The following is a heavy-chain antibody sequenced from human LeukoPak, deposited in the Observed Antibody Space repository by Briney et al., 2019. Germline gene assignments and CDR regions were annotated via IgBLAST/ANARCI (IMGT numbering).Heavy chain of an antibody. CDR1: GFTFSSYA. V-gene: IGHV3-30*04. J-gene: IGHJ4*02. CDR2: ISYDGSNK. Sequence: GGSLRLSCAASGFTFSSYAMHWVRQAPGKGLEWVAVISYDGSNKYYADSVKGRFTISRDNSKNTLYLQMNSLRAEDTAVYYCARDLEYGDYIPFDYWGQGTLVTVSS. CDR3: ARDLEYGDYIPFDY. D-gene: IGHD4-17*01.